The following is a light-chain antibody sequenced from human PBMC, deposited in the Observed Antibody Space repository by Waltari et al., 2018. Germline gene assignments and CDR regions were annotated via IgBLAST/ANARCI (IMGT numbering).Light chain of an antibody. V-gene: IGKV3-20*01. CDR3: QQYGSSPYT. CDR1: QSVTSWY. J-gene: IGKJ2*01. CDR2: AAT. Sequence: EFVLTQSPGTLSLSLGERATLFCRASQSVTSWYLAWFQQKPGQAPRLLIHAATNRATGIPDRFSGSGFRTDFTLTISRLGPEDFAVYYCQQYGSSPYTFGQGTKLEIK.